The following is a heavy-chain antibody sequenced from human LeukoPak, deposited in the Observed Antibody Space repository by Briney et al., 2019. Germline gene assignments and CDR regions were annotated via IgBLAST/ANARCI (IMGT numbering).Heavy chain of an antibody. D-gene: IGHD3-10*01. CDR2: IIPIFGTA. V-gene: IGHV1-69*05. Sequence: SVKVSCKASGGTFSSYAISWVRQAPGQGLEWMGRIIPIFGTANYAQKFQGRVTMTTDTSTSTAYMELRSLRSDDTAVYYCAGGGLWFGELPFDPWGQGTLVTVSS. CDR1: GGTFSSYA. J-gene: IGHJ5*02. CDR3: AGGGLWFGELPFDP.